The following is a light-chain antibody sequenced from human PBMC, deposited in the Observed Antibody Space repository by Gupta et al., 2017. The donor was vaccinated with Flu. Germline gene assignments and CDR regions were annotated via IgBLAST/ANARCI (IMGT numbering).Light chain of an antibody. CDR3: QHYETEPLT. CDR2: KAS. J-gene: IGKJ1*01. Sequence: PSTLSASLEDRVTITCRASQSISNWLTWYQHKPGKAPEFLIYKASTLESGVPSRFSGSGSGTEFTLTISSLQPDDFATYSCQHYETEPLTFGQGTKVEIK. CDR1: QSISNW. V-gene: IGKV1-5*03.